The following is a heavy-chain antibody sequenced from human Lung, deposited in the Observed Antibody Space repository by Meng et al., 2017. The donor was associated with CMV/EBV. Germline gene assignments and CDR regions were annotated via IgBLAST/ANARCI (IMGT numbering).Heavy chain of an antibody. J-gene: IGHJ4*01. Sequence: SCHASAFSFSGFYRIWPRQAHGHGLEWLGRVNPISDDTHLAQKFEGRITVTRGATINTAFMELTRLRPDDTDVYYCAKSSDNGWSSWGPGTLVTVSS. CDR1: AFSFSGFY. V-gene: IGHV1-2*05. CDR2: VNPISDDT. CDR3: AKSSDNGWSS. D-gene: IGHD6-19*01.